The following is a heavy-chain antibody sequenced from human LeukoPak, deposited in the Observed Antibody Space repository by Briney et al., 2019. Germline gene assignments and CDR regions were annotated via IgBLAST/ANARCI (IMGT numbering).Heavy chain of an antibody. CDR2: ISYDGSNK. J-gene: IGHJ3*02. Sequence: PGRSLRLFCAASGFTFSSYCMHWVRQAPGKGLEWVAVISYDGSNKYYADSVKGRFTISRDNSKNTLYLQMNSLRAEDTAVYYCAKDQLRSVVAATGDAIDIWGQGRMVT. CDR3: AKDQLRSVVAATGDAIDI. D-gene: IGHD2-15*01. V-gene: IGHV3-30*18. CDR1: GFTFSSYC.